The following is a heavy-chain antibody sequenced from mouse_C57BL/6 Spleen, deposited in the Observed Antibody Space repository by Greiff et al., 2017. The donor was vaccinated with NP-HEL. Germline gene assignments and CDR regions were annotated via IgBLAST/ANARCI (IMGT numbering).Heavy chain of an antibody. Sequence: QVQLQQPGTELVKPGASVKLSCKASGYTFTSYWMHWVKQRPGQGLEWIGTINPRNGGTSYNEKFKGKAKLTADKSSSTAYMQLSSLTSEDSAVYCCVLHHWYFDVWGTAATVTVSS. V-gene: IGHV1-53*01. CDR1: GYTFTSYW. D-gene: IGHD1-1*01. J-gene: IGHJ1*03. CDR2: INPRNGGT. CDR3: VLHHWYFDV.